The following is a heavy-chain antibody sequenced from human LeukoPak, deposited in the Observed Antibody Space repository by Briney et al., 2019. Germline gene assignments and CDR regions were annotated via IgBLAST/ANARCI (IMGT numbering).Heavy chain of an antibody. Sequence: GGSLRLSCAASGFAFSDYSMNWVRQAPGKGLEWVAKIRGSGSGMGSGNYYAGSVKGRFTISRDNAKNSLYLQMNSLRAEDTAFYYCAGDDNWGFDYWGQGALVTVSS. D-gene: IGHD7-27*01. CDR3: AGDDNWGFDY. J-gene: IGHJ4*02. V-gene: IGHV3-21*05. CDR2: IRGSGSGM. CDR1: GFAFSDYS.